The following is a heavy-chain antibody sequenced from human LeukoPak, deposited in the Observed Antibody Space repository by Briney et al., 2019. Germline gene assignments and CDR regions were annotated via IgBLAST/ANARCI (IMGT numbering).Heavy chain of an antibody. D-gene: IGHD5-24*01. CDR3: ARDDNKSYSHFDL. J-gene: IGHJ2*01. V-gene: IGHV1-46*01. CDR1: GYTFTNNY. Sequence: GASVTVSCKASGYTFTNNYIHWVRQAPGQGLEWMGIINPSGGSTSYAQKFQGRVTMTRDTSTSTVYMDLSSLRSEDTAVYYCARDDNKSYSHFDLWGRGTLVTVSS. CDR2: INPSGGST.